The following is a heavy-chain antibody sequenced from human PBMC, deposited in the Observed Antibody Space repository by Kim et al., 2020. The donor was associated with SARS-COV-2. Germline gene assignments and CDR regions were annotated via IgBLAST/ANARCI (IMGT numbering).Heavy chain of an antibody. CDR1: GFTFSSYG. CDR2: ISYDGSNK. Sequence: GGSLRLSCAASGFTFSSYGMHWVRQAPGKGLEWVAVISYDGSNKYYADSVKGRFTISRDNSKNTLYLQMNSLRAEDTAVYYCAKDKSGLVVVITTFAFDIWGQGTMVTVSS. J-gene: IGHJ3*02. CDR3: AKDKSGLVVVITTFAFDI. D-gene: IGHD3-22*01. V-gene: IGHV3-30*18.